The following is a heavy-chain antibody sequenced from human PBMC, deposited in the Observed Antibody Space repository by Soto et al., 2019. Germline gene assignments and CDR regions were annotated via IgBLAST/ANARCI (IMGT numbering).Heavy chain of an antibody. CDR2: IYYTGTT. D-gene: IGHD5-12*01. J-gene: IGHJ3*01. CDR1: GGSSSHADYY. Sequence: PWETLALTCTVSGGSSSHADYYWSWIRQPPGEGLEWIGYIYYTGTTFNNPSLKGRLTMSLDKSKNQFSLKMTSVTAADTAVYYCARRGDIVALTTGFALWGQGPMVTVS. V-gene: IGHV4-30-4*01. CDR3: ARRGDIVALTTGFAL.